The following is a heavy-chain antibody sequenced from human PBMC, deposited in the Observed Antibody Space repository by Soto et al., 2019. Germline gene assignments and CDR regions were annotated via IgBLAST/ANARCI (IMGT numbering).Heavy chain of an antibody. V-gene: IGHV3-23*01. J-gene: IGHJ4*02. D-gene: IGHD5-18*01. CDR1: GFTFNSFA. CDR3: AGPGYSSQDY. Sequence: PGGSLRLSCVASGFTFNSFALILVRQAPGKGLEWVSAISGSGDVTDYAPSVKGRFTISRDNSKNNLYLQMNSLRAEDTAVYYCAGPGYSSQDYWGQGALVTVSS. CDR2: ISGSGDVT.